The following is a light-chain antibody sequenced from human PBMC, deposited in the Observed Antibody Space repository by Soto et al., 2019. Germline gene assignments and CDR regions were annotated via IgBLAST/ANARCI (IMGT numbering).Light chain of an antibody. V-gene: IGKV3-15*01. CDR2: GES. CDR3: QQYYDWPRT. J-gene: IGKJ1*01. Sequence: EIVMTQSPATLSVSPGERATLSCSASQSVSSNLAWYQQKPGQAPRLLIYGESARATGIPARFSGSGSGTEFTLTISSLQSEDFAVYFCQQYYDWPRTFGQGTKVDIK. CDR1: QSVSSN.